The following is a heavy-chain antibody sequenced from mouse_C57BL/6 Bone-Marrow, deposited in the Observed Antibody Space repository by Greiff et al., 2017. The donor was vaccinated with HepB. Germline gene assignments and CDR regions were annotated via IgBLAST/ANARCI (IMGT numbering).Heavy chain of an antibody. V-gene: IGHV1-69*01. Sequence: VQLQQPGAELVMPGASVKLSCKASGYTFTSYWMHWVKQRPGQGLEWIGEIDPSDSYTNYNQKSKGKSTLTVDKSSSTAYMQLSSLTSEDSAVYYCARPDGYYGEFAYWGQGTLVTVSA. CDR3: ARPDGYYGEFAY. CDR2: IDPSDSYT. J-gene: IGHJ3*01. D-gene: IGHD2-3*01. CDR1: GYTFTSYW.